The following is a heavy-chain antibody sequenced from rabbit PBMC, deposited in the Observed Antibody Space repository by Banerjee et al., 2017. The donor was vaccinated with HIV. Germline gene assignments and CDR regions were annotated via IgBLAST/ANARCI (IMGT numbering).Heavy chain of an antibody. V-gene: IGHV1S40*01. CDR3: ARWATSSDYLNL. CDR2: IYTGSSGRT. Sequence: QSLEESGGDLVKPGASLTLTCTASGFSFSSSYDMCWVRQAPGKGLEWIGCIYTGSSGRTDYASWAKGRFTISKTSSTTVTLQMTSLTAADTATYFCARWATSSDYLNLWGQGTLVTVS. D-gene: IGHD1-1*01. CDR1: GFSFSSSYD. J-gene: IGHJ4*01.